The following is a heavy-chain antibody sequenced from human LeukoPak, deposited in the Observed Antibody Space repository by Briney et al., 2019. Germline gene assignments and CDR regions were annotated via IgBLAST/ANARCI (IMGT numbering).Heavy chain of an antibody. CDR2: IKQDGSEK. Sequence: GGSLRLSCAASGFTFSDYYMSWVRQAPGKGLEWVANIKQDGSEKYYVDSVKGRFTISRDNAKNSLYLQMNSLRAEDTAVYYCARTVVVPAAHEFDYWGQGTLVTVSS. D-gene: IGHD2-2*01. CDR1: GFTFSDYY. V-gene: IGHV3-7*01. CDR3: ARTVVVPAAHEFDY. J-gene: IGHJ4*02.